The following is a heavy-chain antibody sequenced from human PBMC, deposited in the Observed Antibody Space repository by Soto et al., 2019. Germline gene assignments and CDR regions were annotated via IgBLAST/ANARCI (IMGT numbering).Heavy chain of an antibody. CDR2: ISYDGSNI. V-gene: IGHV3-30*18. CDR3: AKYSSSCEPITPLDH. J-gene: IGHJ4*02. CDR1: GFTFSSYG. D-gene: IGHD6-13*01. Sequence: QVQLVESGGGVVQPGRSLRLSCAASGFTFSSYGMHWVRQAPGKGLEWVTVISYDGSNIYYSDSVKGRFTISRDTYKNTLYLQMDSLRAEDTAMYYCAKYSSSCEPITPLDHWGQGTLVTVSS.